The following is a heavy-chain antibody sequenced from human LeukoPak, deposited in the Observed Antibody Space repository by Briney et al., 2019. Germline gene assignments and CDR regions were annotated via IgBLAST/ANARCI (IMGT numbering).Heavy chain of an antibody. J-gene: IGHJ5*02. CDR2: INHSGST. CDR1: GGSFSGYY. V-gene: IGHV4-34*01. CDR3: ARQPAMVRGVLDP. Sequence: SETLSLTCAVYGGSFSGYYWSWIRQPPGKGLEWIGEINHSGSTNYNPSLKSRVTISVDTSKNQFSLKLSSVTAADTAVYYCARQPAMVRGVLDPWGQGTLVTVSS. D-gene: IGHD3-10*01.